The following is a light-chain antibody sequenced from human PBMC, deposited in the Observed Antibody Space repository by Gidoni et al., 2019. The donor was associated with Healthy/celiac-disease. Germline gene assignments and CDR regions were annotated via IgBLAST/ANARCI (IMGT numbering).Light chain of an antibody. V-gene: IGKV3-20*01. Sequence: EIVLTQSPGTLSLSPGERATLSCRASQSVSSSYLACYQQNPGQAPRLLIYGASSRATCIPDRFSGSGSGTDFTLTISRLEPEDFAVYYCQQYGSSPRTFGQGTKVEIK. J-gene: IGKJ1*01. CDR3: QQYGSSPRT. CDR2: GAS. CDR1: QSVSSSY.